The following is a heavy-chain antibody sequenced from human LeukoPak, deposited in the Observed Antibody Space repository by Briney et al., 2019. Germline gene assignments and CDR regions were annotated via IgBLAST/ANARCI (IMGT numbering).Heavy chain of an antibody. CDR3: ARGPPPQYCSGGSCYAAY. Sequence: GASVKVSCKASGYTFTSYDIDWVRQATGQGLEWMGWMNPNSGHTGYAQKSQGRVTMTRNTSIRTAYMELSSLKSADPAVYYRARGPPPQYCSGGSCYAAYWGQGTLVTVSS. V-gene: IGHV1-8*01. CDR2: MNPNSGHT. D-gene: IGHD2-15*01. J-gene: IGHJ4*02. CDR1: GYTFTSYD.